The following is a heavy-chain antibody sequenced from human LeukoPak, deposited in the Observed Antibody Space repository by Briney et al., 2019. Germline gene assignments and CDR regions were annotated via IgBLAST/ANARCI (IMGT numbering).Heavy chain of an antibody. J-gene: IGHJ6*02. V-gene: IGHV5-51*01. CDR2: IYPGDSDT. CDR1: GYSFTSYW. D-gene: IGHD2-15*01. Sequence: GESLKISCKGSGYSFTSYWIGWVRQMPGRGLEWMGIIYPGDSDTRYSPSFQGQVTISADKSISTAYLQWSSLTASDTAMYYCARTPGRYCSGGSCMYYGMDVWGQGTTVTVSS. CDR3: ARTPGRYCSGGSCMYYGMDV.